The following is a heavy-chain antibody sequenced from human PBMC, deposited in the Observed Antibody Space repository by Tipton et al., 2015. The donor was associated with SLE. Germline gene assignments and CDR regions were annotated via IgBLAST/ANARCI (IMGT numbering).Heavy chain of an antibody. CDR2: IHHSGGT. CDR3: ARDEVASWLFL. V-gene: IGHV4-34*01. J-gene: IGHJ4*02. Sequence: TLSLTCAVYGGSLNGYFWTWIRQSPGKGLEWIGNIHHSGGTNYNPSLKTRVTISIDTSGNQFSLNLNSVTAADTAVYYCARDEVASWLFLWGQGTLVTVSS. D-gene: IGHD3-9*01. CDR1: GGSLNGYF.